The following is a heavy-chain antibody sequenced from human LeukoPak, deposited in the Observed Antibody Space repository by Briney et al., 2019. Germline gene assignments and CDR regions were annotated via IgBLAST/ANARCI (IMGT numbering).Heavy chain of an antibody. CDR1: GYTFTSYG. D-gene: IGHD2-2*01. V-gene: IGHV1-18*01. Sequence: ASVKVSCKASGYTFTSYGISWVRQAPGQGLEWMGWISAFNGNTDYAQKLQGRVTMTTDTSTSTAYMELRSLRSDDTAVYYCARAGRTSCSRYFDYWGQGTLVTVSS. J-gene: IGHJ4*02. CDR3: ARAGRTSCSRYFDY. CDR2: ISAFNGNT.